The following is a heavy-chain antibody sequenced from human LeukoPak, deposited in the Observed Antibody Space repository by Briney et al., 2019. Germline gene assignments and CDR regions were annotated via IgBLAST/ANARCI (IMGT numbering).Heavy chain of an antibody. CDR3: ARGFDYYDSSGYSLDI. D-gene: IGHD3-22*01. Sequence: ASVKVSCKASGYTFTGYYMHWVRQAPGQGLEWMGWINPNSGGTNYAQNLQGRVTMTRDTSISTAYMELSRLRSDDTAVYYCARGFDYYDSSGYSLDIWGQGTMVTVSS. J-gene: IGHJ3*02. CDR1: GYTFTGYY. V-gene: IGHV1-2*02. CDR2: INPNSGGT.